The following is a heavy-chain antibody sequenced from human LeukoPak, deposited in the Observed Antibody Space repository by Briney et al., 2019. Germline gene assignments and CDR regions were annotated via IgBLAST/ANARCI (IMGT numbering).Heavy chain of an antibody. J-gene: IGHJ4*02. CDR1: GGSISSYY. D-gene: IGHD4-23*01. CDR2: IYYSGST. Sequence: SETLSLTCTISGGSISSYYWSWIRQPPGKGLERIGYIYYSGSTNYNPSLKSRVTISVDTSKNQFSLKLSSVTTADTAVYYCARVPDGGIFDYWGQGTLVTVSS. V-gene: IGHV4-59*01. CDR3: ARVPDGGIFDY.